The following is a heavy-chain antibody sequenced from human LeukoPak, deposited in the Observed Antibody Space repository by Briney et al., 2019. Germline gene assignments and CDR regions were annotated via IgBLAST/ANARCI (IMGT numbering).Heavy chain of an antibody. CDR2: IYHSGST. CDR1: GYSISSGYY. CDR3: ARGQWLYRVGPFDI. D-gene: IGHD2-15*01. Sequence: SETLSLTCTVSGYSISSGYYWGWIRQPPGKGLEWIGSIYHSGSTYYNPSLKSRVTISVDTSKNQFSLKLSSVTAADTAVYYCARGQWLYRVGPFDIWGQGTLATVSS. J-gene: IGHJ3*02. V-gene: IGHV4-38-2*02.